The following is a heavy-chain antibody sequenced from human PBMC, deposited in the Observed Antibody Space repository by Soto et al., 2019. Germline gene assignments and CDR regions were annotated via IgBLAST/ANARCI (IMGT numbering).Heavy chain of an antibody. CDR2: IKQDGSEK. V-gene: IGHV3-7*01. J-gene: IGHJ4*02. CDR3: ASLYGSGTYYNYFDY. D-gene: IGHD3-10*01. Sequence: GALRLSCAASGFTYSSYWMTWVRQAPGKGLEWVANIKQDGSEKYYVDSVRGRFTISRDNAKNSLFLQMNSLRAEDTAVYYCASLYGSGTYYNYFDYWGQGTLVTVSS. CDR1: GFTYSSYW.